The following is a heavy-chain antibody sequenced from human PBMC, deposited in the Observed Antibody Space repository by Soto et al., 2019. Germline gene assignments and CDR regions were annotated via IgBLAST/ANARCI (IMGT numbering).Heavy chain of an antibody. Sequence: SETLSRTCTVSGGSISSGDYYWSWIRQPPGKGLEWIGYIYYSGSTYYNPSLKSRVTISVDTSKNQFSLKLSSVTAADTAVYYCAHYGADWYFDLWGRGTRVTVSS. V-gene: IGHV4-30-4*01. D-gene: IGHD3-10*01. CDR3: AHYGADWYFDL. J-gene: IGHJ2*01. CDR1: GGSISSGDYY. CDR2: IYYSGST.